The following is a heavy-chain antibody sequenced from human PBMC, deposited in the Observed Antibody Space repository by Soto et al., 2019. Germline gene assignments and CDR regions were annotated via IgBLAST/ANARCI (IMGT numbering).Heavy chain of an antibody. J-gene: IGHJ4*02. CDR2: IFDSGTT. Sequence: QVQLQESGPGLVKPSQTLSLTCTVSGGSITSDYSCWSWIRQPPGEGLEWIGHIFDSGTTYTNPSLRSQVAISLDTSKNHFSLTLISVTAADTAVYYCARGPSGDTVHYWGQGALVTVSS. CDR1: GGSITSDYSC. V-gene: IGHV4-30-4*01. CDR3: ARGPSGDTVHY. D-gene: IGHD7-27*01.